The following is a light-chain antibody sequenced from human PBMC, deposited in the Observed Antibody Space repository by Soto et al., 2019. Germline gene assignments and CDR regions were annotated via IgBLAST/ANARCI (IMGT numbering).Light chain of an antibody. CDR1: QSISNNY. Sequence: EIVLTQSPGTLSLSPGERATLSCGASQSISNNYLAWYQQKPGQGPRLLIYGASSRATGIPDRFSGSGSGTDFTLTISRLEPEDFAVYYCQHFSGSLWTFGQGTKVEI. V-gene: IGKV3-20*01. CDR3: QHFSGSLWT. J-gene: IGKJ1*01. CDR2: GAS.